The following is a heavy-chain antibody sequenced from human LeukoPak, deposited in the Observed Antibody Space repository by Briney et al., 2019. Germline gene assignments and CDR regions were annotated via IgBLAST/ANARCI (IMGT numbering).Heavy chain of an antibody. Sequence: ASVKVSCKASGYNFSGHYMHWVRQAPGQGLERMGWIKPSNGDTKYAQNFQGRVTMTRDTPISTAYMELSSLRSDDTAVYYCASPPLSSAMYYAHWGQGTLVTVSS. V-gene: IGHV1-2*02. D-gene: IGHD1-26*01. J-gene: IGHJ4*02. CDR3: ASPPLSSAMYYAH. CDR1: GYNFSGHY. CDR2: IKPSNGDT.